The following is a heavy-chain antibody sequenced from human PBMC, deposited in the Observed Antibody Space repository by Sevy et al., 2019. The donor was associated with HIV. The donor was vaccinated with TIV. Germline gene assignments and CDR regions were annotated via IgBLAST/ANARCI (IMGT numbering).Heavy chain of an antibody. D-gene: IGHD3-3*01. CDR3: ARDEYYDFWSGYLGLRKDYYDYYMDV. J-gene: IGHJ6*03. CDR1: GYTFTGYY. V-gene: IGHV1-2*02. CDR2: INPNSGGT. Sequence: ASVKVSCKASGYTFTGYYMHWVRQAPGQGLEWMGWINPNSGGTNYAQKFQGRVTMTRDTSISTAYMELSRLRSDDTAVYYCARDEYYDFWSGYLGLRKDYYDYYMDVWGKGTTVTVSS.